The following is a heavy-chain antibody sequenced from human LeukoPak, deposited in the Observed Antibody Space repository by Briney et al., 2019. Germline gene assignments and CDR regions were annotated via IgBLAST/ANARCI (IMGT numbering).Heavy chain of an antibody. D-gene: IGHD3-22*01. CDR3: ARGFPPRRMYDSNGYYSYYFDY. CDR1: GFDVSNHY. Sequence: GGSLRLSCAASGFDVSNHYLNWVRQAPGKGLEWVSIIQSAGNTYYADYVKGRFTIFRDDSKNTLYLQMNSLRVEDTAIYYCARGFPPRRMYDSNGYYSYYFDYWGQGTLVTVSS. V-gene: IGHV3-53*01. CDR2: IQSAGNT. J-gene: IGHJ4*02.